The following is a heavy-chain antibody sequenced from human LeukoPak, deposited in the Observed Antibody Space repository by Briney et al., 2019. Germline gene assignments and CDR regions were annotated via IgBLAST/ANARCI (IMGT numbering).Heavy chain of an antibody. V-gene: IGHV4-34*01. D-gene: IGHD3-22*01. CDR2: INHSGST. CDR1: GGSFSGYY. Sequence: SETLSLTCAVYGGSFSGYYWSWIRQPPGKGLEWIGEINHSGSTNCNPSLKSRVTISVDTSKNQFSLKLSSVTAADTAVYYCARGTPHYYDSSGYYYFWYFDLWGRGTLVTVSS. J-gene: IGHJ2*01. CDR3: ARGTPHYYDSSGYYYFWYFDL.